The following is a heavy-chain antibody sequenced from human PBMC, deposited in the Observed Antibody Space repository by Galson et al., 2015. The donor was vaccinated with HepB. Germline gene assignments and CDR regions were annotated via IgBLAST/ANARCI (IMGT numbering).Heavy chain of an antibody. V-gene: IGHV3-30*18. D-gene: IGHD5-18*01. CDR2: ISYDGSNK. CDR1: GFTFSSYG. Sequence: SLRLSCAASGFTFSSYGMHWVRRAPGKGLEWVAVISYDGSNKYYADSVKGRFTISRDNSKNTLYLQMNSLRAEDTAVYYCAKSRGYSYGWLVDYYYMDVWGKGTTVTVSS. CDR3: AKSRGYSYGWLVDYYYMDV. J-gene: IGHJ6*03.